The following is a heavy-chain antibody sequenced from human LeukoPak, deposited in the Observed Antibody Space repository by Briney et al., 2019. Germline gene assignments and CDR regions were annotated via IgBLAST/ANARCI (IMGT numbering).Heavy chain of an antibody. J-gene: IGHJ1*01. D-gene: IGHD3-16*01. CDR2: ISWNSGSI. CDR3: AKDRGYVWGGPFQH. CDR1: GFTFDDYA. Sequence: GGSLRLSCAASGFTFDDYAMHWVRQAPGKGLEWVSGISWNSGSIGYADSVKGRFTISRDNAKNSLYLQMNSLRAEDTALYYCAKDRGYVWGGPFQHWGQGTLVTVSS. V-gene: IGHV3-9*01.